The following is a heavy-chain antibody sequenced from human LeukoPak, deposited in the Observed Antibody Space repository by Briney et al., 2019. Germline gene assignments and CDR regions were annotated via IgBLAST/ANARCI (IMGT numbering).Heavy chain of an antibody. CDR2: ISSSSSTI. D-gene: IGHD3-10*01. CDR1: GFTFSSYS. J-gene: IGHJ4*02. V-gene: IGHV3-48*01. CDR3: AQYYYGSGSYYKGGERFDY. Sequence: GGSLRLSCAASGFTFSSYSMNWVRQAPGKGLEWVSYISSSSSTIYYADPVKGRFTISRDNAKNSLYLQMNSLRAEDTAVYYCAQYYYGSGSYYKGGERFDYWGQGTLVTVSS.